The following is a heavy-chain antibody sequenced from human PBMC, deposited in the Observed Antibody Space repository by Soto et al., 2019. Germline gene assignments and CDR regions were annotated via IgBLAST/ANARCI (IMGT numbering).Heavy chain of an antibody. D-gene: IGHD3-16*02. J-gene: IGHJ6*02. CDR3: ARQGLRYYYYGMDV. CDR1: GGSSSSSTYY. V-gene: IGHV4-39*01. Sequence: TLCLTCTVSGGSSSSSTYYWGWIRQPPGKGLEWIGTIHYSGNTIYNPSLKSRVTIYIDTSRKQFSLKLNSVTAADTAVYYCARQGLRYYYYGMDVWGQGTTVTVSS. CDR2: IHYSGNT.